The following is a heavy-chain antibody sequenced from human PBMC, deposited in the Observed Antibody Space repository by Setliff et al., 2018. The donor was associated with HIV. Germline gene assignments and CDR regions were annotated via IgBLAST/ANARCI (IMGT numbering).Heavy chain of an antibody. CDR2: LYHSGST. Sequence: SETLSLTCAVSGYSISSDYYWGWIRQPPGKGLEWIGSLYHSGSTYYNPSLKSRVTISVDTSNNQVSLKLSSVTAADTAVYYCARGQKIRITMVRGVISNWYFDLWGRGTLVTVSS. V-gene: IGHV4-38-2*01. CDR1: GYSISSDYY. CDR3: ARGQKIRITMVRGVISNWYFDL. J-gene: IGHJ2*01. D-gene: IGHD3-10*01.